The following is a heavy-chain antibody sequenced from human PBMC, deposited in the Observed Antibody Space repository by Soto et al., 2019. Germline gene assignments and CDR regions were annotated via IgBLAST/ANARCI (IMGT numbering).Heavy chain of an antibody. CDR1: GFSLSTSGMC. CDR2: IDWDDDK. CDR3: ARIHGIAAAGMYYYYGTDV. V-gene: IGHV2-70*01. D-gene: IGHD6-13*01. Sequence: SGPTLVNPTQTLTLTCTFSGFSLSTSGMCVSWIRQPPGKALDWLALIDWDDDKYYSTSLKTRLTISKDTSKNQVVLTMTNMDPVDTETYYCARIHGIAAAGMYYYYGTDVWGQGPTVTVSS. J-gene: IGHJ6*02.